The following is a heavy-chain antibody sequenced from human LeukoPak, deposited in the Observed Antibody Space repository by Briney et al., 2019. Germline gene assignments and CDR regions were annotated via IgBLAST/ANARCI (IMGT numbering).Heavy chain of an antibody. CDR3: ARGRVAPDY. CDR1: GGSSSGNY. D-gene: IGHD2-15*01. Sequence: PSETLSLTCAVYGGSSSGNYWSWIRQPPGKGLEWIGEINHSGSTNYNPSLKSRVTISVDTSKNQFSLKLSSVTAADTAVYYCARGRVAPDYWGQGTLVTVSS. CDR2: INHSGST. J-gene: IGHJ4*02. V-gene: IGHV4-34*01.